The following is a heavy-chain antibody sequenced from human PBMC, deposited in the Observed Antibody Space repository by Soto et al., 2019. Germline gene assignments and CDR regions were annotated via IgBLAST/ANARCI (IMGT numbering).Heavy chain of an antibody. CDR1: GFTSNIYW. V-gene: IGHV3-74*01. J-gene: IGHJ4*02. Sequence: GGSLRLSCAASGFTSNIYWMHWVRQPPGKGLVWVSRINSDGSSTNYADSVKSRFTISRDNAKNTMYLQMNNLRAEDTAVYYCARDHCSGGRCYFGYWGQGTQVTVSS. CDR2: INSDGSST. CDR3: ARDHCSGGRCYFGY. D-gene: IGHD2-15*01.